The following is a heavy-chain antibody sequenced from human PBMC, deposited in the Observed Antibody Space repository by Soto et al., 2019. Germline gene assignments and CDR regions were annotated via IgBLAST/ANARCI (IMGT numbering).Heavy chain of an antibody. J-gene: IGHJ5*01. CDR3: ARHLTLLGMAPLDS. CDR2: IYYSGST. CDR1: GGSISSSSYY. V-gene: IGHV4-39*01. Sequence: SETLAVTCTVSGGSISSSSYYWGWIRQPPGKGLEWIASIYYSGSTYYNPSLKSRVTISVDTSKTQFSLKLNSVTAADTAVYYCARHLTLLGMAPLDSWGQGTLVTVSS. D-gene: IGHD3-3*01.